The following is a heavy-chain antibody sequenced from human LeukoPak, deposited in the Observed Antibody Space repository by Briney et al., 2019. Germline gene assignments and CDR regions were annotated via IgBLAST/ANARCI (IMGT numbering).Heavy chain of an antibody. Sequence: AGGSLRLSCAASGFTFSSYEMNWVRQAPGKGLEWVSYISSSGSTIYYADSVKGRFTISRDNAKNSLYLQMNSLRAEDTALYYCAKHLGYSTSSGIDYWGQGTLVTVSS. CDR3: AKHLGYSTSSGIDY. D-gene: IGHD6-6*01. CDR1: GFTFSSYE. V-gene: IGHV3-48*03. CDR2: ISSSGSTI. J-gene: IGHJ4*02.